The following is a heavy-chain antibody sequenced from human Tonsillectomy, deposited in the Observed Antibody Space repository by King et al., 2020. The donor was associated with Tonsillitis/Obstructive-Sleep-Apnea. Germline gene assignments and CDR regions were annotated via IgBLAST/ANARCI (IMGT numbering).Heavy chain of an antibody. J-gene: IGHJ6*02. D-gene: IGHD2-2*01. V-gene: IGHV4-59*01. CDR1: GGSISSYY. Sequence: LQLQESGPGLVKPSETLSLTCTVSGGSISSYYWSWIRPPPGKGLEWIGYIYYSGSTNYNPSLKSRVTIAVDTSKNQFSLKLSSVTAADTAVYYCARDCSSTRCRGEMDVWGQGTTVTVSS. CDR2: IYYSGST. CDR3: ARDCSSTRCRGEMDV.